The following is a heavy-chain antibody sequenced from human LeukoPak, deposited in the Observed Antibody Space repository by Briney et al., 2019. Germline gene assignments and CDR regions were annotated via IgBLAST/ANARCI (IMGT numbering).Heavy chain of an antibody. CDR2: IYYSGST. CDR3: ARDSYGGWGYFDL. D-gene: IGHD1-26*01. CDR1: GGSISSYY. Sequence: SETLSLTCTVSGGSISSYYWSWIRQPPGKGLEWIGYIYYSGSTNYNPSLKSRVTMSVDTSKNQFSLKLSSVTAADTAVYYCARDSYGGWGYFDLWGRGTLVTVSS. V-gene: IGHV4-59*12. J-gene: IGHJ2*01.